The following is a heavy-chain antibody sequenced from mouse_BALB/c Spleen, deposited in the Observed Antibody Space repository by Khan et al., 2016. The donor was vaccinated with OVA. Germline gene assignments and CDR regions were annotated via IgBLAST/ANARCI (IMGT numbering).Heavy chain of an antibody. CDR3: ARGGDSDEAWFAY. J-gene: IGHJ3*01. Sequence: VQLQESGAELVRPGASVKLSCKTFGYIFTSYWIHWVKQRSGQGLEWIARIYPGTGSSYYNEKFGGKATLTADKSSSTAFMQLSSLKSEDSAVYFCARGGDSDEAWFAYWGQGTLVTVSA. CDR2: IYPGTGSS. CDR1: GYIFTSYW. V-gene: IGHV1S132*01.